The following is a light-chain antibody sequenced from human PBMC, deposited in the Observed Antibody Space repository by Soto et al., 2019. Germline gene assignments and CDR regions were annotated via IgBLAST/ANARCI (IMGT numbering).Light chain of an antibody. V-gene: IGLV1-40*01. J-gene: IGLJ3*02. Sequence: QTVVTQPPSVSGAPGQRVTISCTGSSSNIGAGYDVHWYQHLPGTAPKLLIYGSSNRPSGVPDRFSGSKSGTSASLAITGLQAEDEADYYCQSYDSSLSGGVFGGGTKLTVL. CDR1: SSNIGAGYD. CDR2: GSS. CDR3: QSYDSSLSGGV.